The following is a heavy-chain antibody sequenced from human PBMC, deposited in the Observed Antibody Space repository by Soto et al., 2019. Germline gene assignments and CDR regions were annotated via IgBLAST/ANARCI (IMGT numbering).Heavy chain of an antibody. Sequence: GGSLRLSCAASGFTFSSYGMHWVRQAPGKGLERVAVISYDGSNKYYADSVKGGFTISRDNSKNTLYLQMNSLRAADTAVYYCAIAGWFGDYYYYGMDVWGQGTTVTVSS. J-gene: IGHJ6*02. D-gene: IGHD3-10*01. CDR2: ISYDGSNK. CDR1: GFTFSSYG. V-gene: IGHV3-30*03. CDR3: AIAGWFGDYYYYGMDV.